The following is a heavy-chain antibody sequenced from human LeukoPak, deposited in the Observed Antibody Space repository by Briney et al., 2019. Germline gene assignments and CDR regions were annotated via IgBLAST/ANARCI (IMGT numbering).Heavy chain of an antibody. CDR1: GGSISSGGYY. V-gene: IGHV4-31*03. D-gene: IGHD3-16*02. CDR3: ARERYDYVWGSYRHAYFDY. CDR2: IYYSGST. J-gene: IGHJ4*02. Sequence: TSETLSLTCTVSGGSISSGGYYWSWIRQHPGKGLEWIGYIYYSGSTYYNPSLKSRVTISVDTSKNQFSLKLSSVTAADTAVYYCARERYDYVWGSYRHAYFDYWGQGTLVTVSP.